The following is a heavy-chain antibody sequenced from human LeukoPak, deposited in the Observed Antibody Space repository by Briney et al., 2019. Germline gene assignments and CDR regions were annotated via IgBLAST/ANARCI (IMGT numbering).Heavy chain of an antibody. Sequence: GASVKVSCKASGYTFTSYYMHWVRQAPGQGLEWMGIINPSGGSTSYAQKFQGRVTMTRDMSTTTDYMELSSLRSEDTAVYYCARDNSVGDIAWWFDSWGQGTLVTVSS. CDR3: ARDNSVGDIAWWFDS. CDR2: INPSGGST. V-gene: IGHV1-46*01. J-gene: IGHJ5*01. D-gene: IGHD3-16*02. CDR1: GYTFTSYY.